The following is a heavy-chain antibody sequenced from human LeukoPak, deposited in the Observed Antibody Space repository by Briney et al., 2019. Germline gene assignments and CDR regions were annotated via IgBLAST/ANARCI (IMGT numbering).Heavy chain of an antibody. CDR1: GYTFTSYG. CDR2: ISAYNGNT. CDR3: ARELEEYDMLTGYYPRGYFQH. D-gene: IGHD3-9*01. V-gene: IGHV1-18*01. J-gene: IGHJ1*01. Sequence: GASVKVSCKASGYTFTSYGISWVRQAPGQGLEWMGWISAYNGNTNYAQKLQGRVTMTTDTSTSTAYMELRSLRSDDTAVYYCARELEEYDMLTGYYPRGYFQHWGQGTLVAVSS.